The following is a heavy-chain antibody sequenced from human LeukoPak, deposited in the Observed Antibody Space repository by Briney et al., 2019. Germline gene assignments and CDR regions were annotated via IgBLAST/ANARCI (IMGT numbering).Heavy chain of an antibody. V-gene: IGHV1-2*02. CDR3: ARVLRHCSGGSCYSAPTLLHY. J-gene: IGHJ4*02. Sequence: ASVKVSCKASGYTFTGYYMHWVRQAPGQGLEWMGWINPNSGGTNYAQKFQGRVTMTRDTSISTAYMELSRLRSDDTAVYYCARVLRHCSGGSCYSAPTLLHYWGQGTLVTVSS. D-gene: IGHD2-15*01. CDR1: GYTFTGYY. CDR2: INPNSGGT.